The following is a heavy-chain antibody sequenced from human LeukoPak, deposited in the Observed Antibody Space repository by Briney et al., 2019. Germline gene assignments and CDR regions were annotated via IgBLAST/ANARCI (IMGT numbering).Heavy chain of an antibody. CDR1: GFDFATYG. V-gene: IGHV3-30*02. CDR2: IQNRENAK. J-gene: IGHJ5*02. Sequence: GGSLRLSCATSGFDFATYGMHWVRQAPGKGLEWVAFIQNRENAKSYADSVRGRFSIFRDDSKNTLYLQLSSLRRDDTAVYYCTKVSFCGGSWTWGPGDLVFVSS. D-gene: IGHD1-26*01. CDR3: TKVSFCGGSWT.